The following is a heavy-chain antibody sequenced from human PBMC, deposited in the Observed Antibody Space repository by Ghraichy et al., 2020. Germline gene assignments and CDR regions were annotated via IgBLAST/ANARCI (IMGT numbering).Heavy chain of an antibody. D-gene: IGHD2-2*01. CDR1: GFTFSSYA. Sequence: GGSLRLSCAASGFTFSSYAMSWVRQAPGKGLEWVSAISGSGGSTYYADSVKGRFTISRDNSKNTLYLQMNSLRAEDTAVYYCAKQDIVVVPAAPWYYYGMDVWGQGTTVTVSS. V-gene: IGHV3-23*01. CDR2: ISGSGGST. J-gene: IGHJ6*02. CDR3: AKQDIVVVPAAPWYYYGMDV.